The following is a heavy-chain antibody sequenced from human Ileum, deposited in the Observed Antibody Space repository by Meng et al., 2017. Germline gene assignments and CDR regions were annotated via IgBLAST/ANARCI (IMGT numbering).Heavy chain of an antibody. D-gene: IGHD1-7*01. CDR1: AGPFNNLH. CDR2: VFYTGGS. CDR3: ITGTLRGGVD. V-gene: IGHV4-34*12. J-gene: IGHJ4*02. Sequence: HVQLQHWGAGLAQPSGTLSLACAIYAGPFNNLHRIRILQPPWRGLGGIGAVFYTGGSKYNPSLQSRVTISIETSKKQLSLNLTSATAADTALYYCITGTLRGGVDWGQGILVTVSS.